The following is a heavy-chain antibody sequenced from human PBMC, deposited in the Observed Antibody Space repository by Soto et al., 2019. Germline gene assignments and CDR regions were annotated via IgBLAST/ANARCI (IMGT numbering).Heavy chain of an antibody. D-gene: IGHD2-8*01. CDR1: GFTFSSYG. Sequence: SLRLSCAASGFTFSSYGMHWVRQAPGKGLEWVAVISYDGSNKYYADSVKGRFTISRDNSKNTLYLQMNSLRAEDTAVYYCARRDSYCTTTTCPDYWGQGTLVTVSS. V-gene: IGHV3-30*03. CDR2: ISYDGSNK. J-gene: IGHJ4*02. CDR3: ARRDSYCTTTTCPDY.